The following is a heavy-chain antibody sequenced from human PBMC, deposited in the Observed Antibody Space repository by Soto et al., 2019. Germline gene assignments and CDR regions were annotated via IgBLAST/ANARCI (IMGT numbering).Heavy chain of an antibody. CDR1: GYTFTNYG. CDR3: ATVVIVVPAAPQGWYFDL. V-gene: IGHV1-18*01. D-gene: IGHD2-2*01. CDR2: ISAYHDKT. J-gene: IGHJ2*01. Sequence: ASVKVSWKASGYTFTNYGINWVRQAPGQGLEWMGWISAYHDKTDYAQNLQGRVTMTIDISTSTAYMEMRSLRSDDTAVYYCATVVIVVPAAPQGWYFDLWG.